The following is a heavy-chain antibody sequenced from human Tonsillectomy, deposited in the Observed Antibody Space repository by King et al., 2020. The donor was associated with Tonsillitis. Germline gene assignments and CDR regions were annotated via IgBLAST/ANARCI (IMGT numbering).Heavy chain of an antibody. CDR1: GFTFSSYS. CDR2: ISSSSSYI. V-gene: IGHV3-21*01. CDR3: LKSYCSSTSCYSTEY. D-gene: IGHD2-2*01. J-gene: IGHJ4*02. Sequence: QLVQSGGGLVKPGGSLRLSCAASGFTFSSYSMNWVRQAPWKGLEWVSSISSSSSYIYYADSVKGRFTISRDNATNSLYLQMNSLRAEDTAVYYCLKSYCSSTSCYSTEYWGQGTLVTVSS.